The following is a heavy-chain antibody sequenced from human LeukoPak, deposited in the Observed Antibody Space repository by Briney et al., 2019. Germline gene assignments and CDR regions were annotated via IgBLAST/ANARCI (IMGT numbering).Heavy chain of an antibody. CDR1: GFTFDDYA. Sequence: GGSLRLSCAASGFTFDDYAMHWVRQAPGKGLEWVSLISWDGGSTYYADSVKGRFTISRDNSKNSLYLQMNSLRAEDTALYYCAKVLWFGELLGMDVWGKGTTVTVSS. V-gene: IGHV3-43D*03. D-gene: IGHD3-10*01. CDR2: ISWDGGST. CDR3: AKVLWFGELLGMDV. J-gene: IGHJ6*03.